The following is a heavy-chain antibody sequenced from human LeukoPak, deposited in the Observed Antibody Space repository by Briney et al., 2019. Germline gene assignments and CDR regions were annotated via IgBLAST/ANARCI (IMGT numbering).Heavy chain of an antibody. CDR2: ISGSGGYT. Sequence: GGSLRLSCAASGIIFRNYAMNWVRQAPGKGLEWVSGISGSGGYTYYADSVKGRFTISRDNSKNTLYLQMNSLRAEDTAIYYCAKVNYYASGNYNYYYGLDVWGQGTTVTVSS. V-gene: IGHV3-23*01. J-gene: IGHJ6*02. CDR3: AKVNYYASGNYNYYYGLDV. D-gene: IGHD3-10*01. CDR1: GIIFRNYA.